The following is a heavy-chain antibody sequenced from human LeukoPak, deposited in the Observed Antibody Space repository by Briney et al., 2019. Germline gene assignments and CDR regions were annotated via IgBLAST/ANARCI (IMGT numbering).Heavy chain of an antibody. D-gene: IGHD6-13*01. Sequence: PSETLSLTCTVSGGSISSYYWSWIRQPPGKGLEWIGYIYTSGSTNYNPSLKSRVTISVDTSKNQFFLKLSSVTAADTAVYYCARWGTAAGRALDYWGQGTLVIDSS. J-gene: IGHJ4*02. CDR2: IYTSGST. CDR1: GGSISSYY. CDR3: ARWGTAAGRALDY. V-gene: IGHV4-4*09.